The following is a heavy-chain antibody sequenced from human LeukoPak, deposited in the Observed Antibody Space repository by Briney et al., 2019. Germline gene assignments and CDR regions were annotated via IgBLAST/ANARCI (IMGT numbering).Heavy chain of an antibody. CDR1: RFTFSSYD. CDR2: INSVGVT. CDR3: AREALGSGWQNVDY. D-gene: IGHD6-19*01. Sequence: PGGSLRLSCAASRFTFSSYDMHGVRQVTGKGLEWVSTINSVGVTYYPDSVKGRFTISRENDKNSLYLQMNSLRVGDTAVYYCAREALGSGWQNVDYWGQGTLVTVSS. J-gene: IGHJ4*02. V-gene: IGHV3-13*01.